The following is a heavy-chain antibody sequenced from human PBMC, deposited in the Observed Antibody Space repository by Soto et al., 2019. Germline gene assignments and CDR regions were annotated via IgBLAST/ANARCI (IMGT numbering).Heavy chain of an antibody. D-gene: IGHD6-19*01. CDR3: AREERYSSGWYIPHFDY. J-gene: IGHJ4*02. V-gene: IGHV1-3*01. CDR1: GYTFTSYA. CDR2: INAGNGNT. Sequence: QVQLVQSGAEVKKPGASVKVSCKASGYTFTSYAMHWVRQAPGQRLEWMGWINAGNGNTKYSQKFQGRVTITRDTSARTAYMELSSLRSEDTAVYYCAREERYSSGWYIPHFDYWGQGTLVTVSS.